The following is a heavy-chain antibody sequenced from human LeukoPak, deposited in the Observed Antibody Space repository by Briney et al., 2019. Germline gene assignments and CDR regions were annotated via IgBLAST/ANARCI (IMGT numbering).Heavy chain of an antibody. CDR3: TRVGAATTRDY. J-gene: IGHJ4*02. Sequence: GGPLRLSCAVSGFTFSDYWMHWVRQTPGKGLVWVSRISTDGSTTTYADSVKGRFTISRDNAKNTLYLQMNSLRAEDTALYYCTRVGAATTRDYWGQGTLVTVSS. D-gene: IGHD1-26*01. V-gene: IGHV3-74*01. CDR2: ISTDGSTT. CDR1: GFTFSDYW.